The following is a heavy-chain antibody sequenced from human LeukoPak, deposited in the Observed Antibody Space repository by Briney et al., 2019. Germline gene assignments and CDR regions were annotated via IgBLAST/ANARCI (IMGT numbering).Heavy chain of an antibody. J-gene: IGHJ5*02. Sequence: SETLSLTCAVYGGSFSGYYWSWIRQPPGKGLEWIGEINHSGSTNYNPSLKSRVTISVDTSKNQFSLKLSSVTAADTAVYYRERRGFDPWGQGTLVTVSS. CDR1: GGSFSGYY. V-gene: IGHV4-34*01. CDR2: INHSGST. CDR3: ERRGFDP.